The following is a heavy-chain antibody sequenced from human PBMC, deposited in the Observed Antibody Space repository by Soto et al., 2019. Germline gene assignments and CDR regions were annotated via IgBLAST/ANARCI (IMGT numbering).Heavy chain of an antibody. J-gene: IGHJ4*02. CDR3: ASDDRGESGRFTFDN. CDR1: GFTFRSYV. D-gene: IGHD1-26*01. CDR2: MWWHGRDK. Sequence: GGSLRLSCAASGFTFRSYVIHWVRHAPCKGLEWVAVMWWHGRDKFYADSVKGRFTISRDNSNKTLYLQMNSLRAEDTAVYYCASDDRGESGRFTFDNCGQRNLVTVSS. V-gene: IGHV3-33*01.